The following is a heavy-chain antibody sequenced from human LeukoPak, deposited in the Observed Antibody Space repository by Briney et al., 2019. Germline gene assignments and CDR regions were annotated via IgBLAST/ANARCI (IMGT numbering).Heavy chain of an antibody. CDR2: INPNSGGT. CDR3: ARYCGGDCASDAFDI. V-gene: IGHV1-2*04. J-gene: IGHJ3*02. CDR1: GYTFTGYY. D-gene: IGHD2-21*02. Sequence: ASVKVSCKASGYTFTGYYMHWVRQAPGQGREWMGWINPNSGGTNYAQKFQGWVTMTRDTSISTAYMELSRLRSDDTAVYYCARYCGGDCASDAFDIWGQGTMVTVSS.